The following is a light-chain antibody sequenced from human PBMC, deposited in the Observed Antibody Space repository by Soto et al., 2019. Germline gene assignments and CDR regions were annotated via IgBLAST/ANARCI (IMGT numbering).Light chain of an antibody. CDR2: GAS. V-gene: IGKV3-20*01. Sequence: EIVLTQSPGTLSLSPGERATLSCRASQSIYSTYLAWYQQKPGQAPRLLIYGASSRATGIPDRFSGSGSGTDFTLTISGLEPEDFAMYYCQQFATSPLLTFGGGTKVEIK. J-gene: IGKJ4*01. CDR3: QQFATSPLLT. CDR1: QSIYSTY.